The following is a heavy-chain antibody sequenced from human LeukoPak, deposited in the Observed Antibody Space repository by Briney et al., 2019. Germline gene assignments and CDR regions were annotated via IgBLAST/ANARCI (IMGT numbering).Heavy chain of an antibody. J-gene: IGHJ4*02. CDR3: ARDRYSYGYSDY. Sequence: GRSLRLSCAAPGFTFSSYAMHWVRQAPGKGLEWVAVISYDGSNKYYADSVKGRFTISRDNSKNTLYLQMNSLRAEDTAVYYCARDRYSYGYSDYWGQGTLVTVSS. D-gene: IGHD5-18*01. CDR1: GFTFSSYA. V-gene: IGHV3-30*04. CDR2: ISYDGSNK.